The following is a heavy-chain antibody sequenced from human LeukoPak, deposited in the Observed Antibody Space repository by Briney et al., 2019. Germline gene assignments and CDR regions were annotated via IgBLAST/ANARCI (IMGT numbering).Heavy chain of an antibody. V-gene: IGHV3-30*03. CDR2: ISYDGSNK. Sequence: PGGSLRLSCAASGFTLSSYGMHWVRQAPGKGLEWVAVISYDGSNKYYADSVKGRFTISRDNSKNTLYLQMNSLRAEDTAVYYCARKPAVVYGMDVWGQGTTVTVSS. CDR3: ARKPAVVYGMDV. CDR1: GFTLSSYG. J-gene: IGHJ6*02.